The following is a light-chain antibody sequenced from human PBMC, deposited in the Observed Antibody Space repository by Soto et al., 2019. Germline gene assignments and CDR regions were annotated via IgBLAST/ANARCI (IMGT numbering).Light chain of an antibody. J-gene: IGLJ2*01. V-gene: IGLV4-69*01. CDR1: SGHSNYA. Sequence: QLVLTQSPSASASLGASVKLTCTLSSGHSNYAIAWHQQQPEKGPRYLMKLNSDGSHTKGDGIPDRFSGSSSGAERYLTIYSLQSEDEADYYCQTWGAGIRVFGGGTKLTVL. CDR3: QTWGAGIRV. CDR2: LNSDGSH.